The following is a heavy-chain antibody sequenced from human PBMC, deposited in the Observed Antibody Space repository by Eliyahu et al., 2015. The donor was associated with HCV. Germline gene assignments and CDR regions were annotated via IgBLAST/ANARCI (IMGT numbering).Heavy chain of an antibody. Sequence: QITLKESGPTLVKPTQTLTLTCTFSGFSLSTSGVGVGWIRQPPGKALEWLALIYWNDDKRYSPSLKSRLTITKDTSKNQVVLTMTNMDPVDTATYYCAHSDDGDYEGSMDYWGQGTLVTVSS. D-gene: IGHD4-17*01. CDR2: IYWNDDK. CDR1: GFSLSTSGVG. V-gene: IGHV2-5*01. J-gene: IGHJ4*02. CDR3: AHSDDGDYEGSMDY.